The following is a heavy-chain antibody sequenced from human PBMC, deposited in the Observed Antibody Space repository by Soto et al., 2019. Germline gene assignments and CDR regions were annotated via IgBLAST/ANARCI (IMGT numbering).Heavy chain of an antibody. CDR1: GGSLSSGGYS. CDR2: IYHSGST. D-gene: IGHD2-15*01. Sequence: SETLSLTCAVSGGSLSSGGYSWSWIRQPPGKGLEWIGYIYHSGSTYYNPSLKSRVTILVDRSKNQFSLKLSSVTAADTAVYYCARGEVVALGYWGQGTLVT. V-gene: IGHV4-30-2*01. CDR3: ARGEVVALGY. J-gene: IGHJ4*02.